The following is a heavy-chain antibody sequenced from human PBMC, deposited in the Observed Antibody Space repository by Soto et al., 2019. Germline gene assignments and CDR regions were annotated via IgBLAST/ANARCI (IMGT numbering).Heavy chain of an antibody. CDR1: GFTFSSYA. CDR2: ISGSGGST. J-gene: IGHJ5*02. Sequence: LRLSCAASGFTFSSYAMSWVRQAPGKGLEWVSVISGSGGSTYYADSVKGRFTISRDNSKNTLYLQMNSLRAEDTAVYYCANGAVAGGNWFDPWGQGTLVTVSS. D-gene: IGHD6-19*01. CDR3: ANGAVAGGNWFDP. V-gene: IGHV3-23*01.